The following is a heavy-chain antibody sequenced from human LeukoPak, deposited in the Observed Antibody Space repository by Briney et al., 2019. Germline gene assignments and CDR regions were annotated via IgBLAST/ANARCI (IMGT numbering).Heavy chain of an antibody. V-gene: IGHV3-11*01. CDR2: ISSSGSTI. D-gene: IGHD3-22*01. CDR3: ARAPPYYDSSGYYYGGREGLNY. J-gene: IGHJ4*02. CDR1: GFTLSDYY. Sequence: TGGSLRLSCAASGFTLSDYYMSWIRQAPGKGLEWVSYISSSGSTIYYADSVKGRFTISRDNAKNSLYLQMNSLRAEDTAVYYCARAPPYYDSSGYYYGGREGLNYWGQGTLVTVSS.